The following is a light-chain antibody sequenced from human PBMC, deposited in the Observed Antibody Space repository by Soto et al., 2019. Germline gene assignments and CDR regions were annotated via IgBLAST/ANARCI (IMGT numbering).Light chain of an antibody. V-gene: IGKV1-5*03. CDR3: QQFNSYYT. J-gene: IGKJ2*01. CDR1: QSISSW. CDR2: KAS. Sequence: DIQMTQSPSTLSASVGDRVTITCRASQSISSWLAWYQQKPGQAPKLLIYKASSLESGVPSRFSGSGSRTGFTLAISSLQPDDFSTYYCQQFNSYYTFGQGTKLEIK.